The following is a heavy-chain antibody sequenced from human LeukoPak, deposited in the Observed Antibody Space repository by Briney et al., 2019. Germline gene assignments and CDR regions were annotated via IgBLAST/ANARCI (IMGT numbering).Heavy chain of an antibody. D-gene: IGHD6-19*01. CDR3: AKGQRAVAGLRSDY. Sequence: PGGSLRLSCAASGFTFGSYAMSWVRQAPGKGLEWVSAISGSGGSTYYADSVKGRFTISRDNSKNTLYLQMNSLRAEDTAVYYCAKGQRAVAGLRSDYWGQGTLVTVSS. CDR1: GFTFGSYA. V-gene: IGHV3-23*01. J-gene: IGHJ4*02. CDR2: ISGSGGST.